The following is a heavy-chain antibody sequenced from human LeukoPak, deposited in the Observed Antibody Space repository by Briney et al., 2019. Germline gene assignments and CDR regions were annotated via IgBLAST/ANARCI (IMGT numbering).Heavy chain of an antibody. D-gene: IGHD2-2*01. J-gene: IGHJ3*02. Sequence: GESLRLSCAASGFTFSSYAMHWVRQGPGRGLEFVASITSNGGSTYYANSVKGRFTISRDNSKNTLYLQMDSLRAEDMALYYCARGRSASCYDGFDIWGQGTMVTVSS. CDR1: GFTFSSYA. CDR3: ARGRSASCYDGFDI. CDR2: ITSNGGST. V-gene: IGHV3-64*01.